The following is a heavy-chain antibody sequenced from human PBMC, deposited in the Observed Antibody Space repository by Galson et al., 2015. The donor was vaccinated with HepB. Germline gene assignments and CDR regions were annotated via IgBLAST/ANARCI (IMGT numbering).Heavy chain of an antibody. V-gene: IGHV3-48*02. CDR3: ARAGYSSGRYDLKPSLYWYFDL. J-gene: IGHJ2*01. Sequence: SLRLSCAASGFTFSSYSMNWVRQAPGKGLEWVPYISSSSSTIYYADSVKGRFTISRDNAKNSLYLQMNSLRDEDTAVYYCARAGYSSGRYDLKPSLYWYFDLWGRGTLVTVSS. CDR1: GFTFSSYS. D-gene: IGHD6-19*01. CDR2: ISSSSSTI.